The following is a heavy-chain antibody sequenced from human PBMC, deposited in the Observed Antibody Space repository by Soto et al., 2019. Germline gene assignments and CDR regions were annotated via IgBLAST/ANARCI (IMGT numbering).Heavy chain of an antibody. CDR3: TRGITLIRGVIPPGYYYGMDV. CDR1: GGTFSSYA. Sequence: QVQLVQSGAEVKKPGSSVKVSCKASGGTFSSYAISWVRQAPGQGLEWMGGFNPIFETANYAQKFQGRVTITADESTITAYMELSSLRTEDTAVYYCTRGITLIRGVIPPGYYYGMDVWGQGTTVAVSS. J-gene: IGHJ6*02. CDR2: FNPIFETA. D-gene: IGHD3-10*01. V-gene: IGHV1-69*01.